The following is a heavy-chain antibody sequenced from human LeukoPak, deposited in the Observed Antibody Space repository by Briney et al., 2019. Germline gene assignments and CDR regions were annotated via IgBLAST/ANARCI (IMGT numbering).Heavy chain of an antibody. J-gene: IGHJ6*03. V-gene: IGHV1-46*01. CDR3: ARDLPVEYQLLYYYYYMDV. CDR2: INPSGGST. CDR1: GYTFTSYY. D-gene: IGHD2-2*01. Sequence: ASVKVSCKASGYTFTSYYMHWVRQAPGQGLEWMGIINPSGGSTSYAQKFQGRVTMTRDMSTSTDYMELSSLRSDDTAVYYCARDLPVEYQLLYYYYYMDVWGKGTTVTVSS.